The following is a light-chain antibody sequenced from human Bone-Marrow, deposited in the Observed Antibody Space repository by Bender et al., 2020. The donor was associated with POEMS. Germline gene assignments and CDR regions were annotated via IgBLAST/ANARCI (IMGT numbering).Light chain of an antibody. CDR1: SSDVGGYNY. CDR3: SSFTTSTTLV. V-gene: IGLV2-14*01. CDR2: DVS. Sequence: QSALTQPASVSGSPGQSITISCTGTSSDVGGYNYVSWYQQQPGKAPKLMIYDVSNRPSGVSNRFSGSKSGNTASLTISELQAEDEADYYCSSFTTSTTLVFGGGTKLTVL. J-gene: IGLJ2*01.